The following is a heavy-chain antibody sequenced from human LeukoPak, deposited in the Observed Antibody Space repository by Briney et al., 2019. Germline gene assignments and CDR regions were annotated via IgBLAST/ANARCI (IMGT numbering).Heavy chain of an antibody. Sequence: PGRSLSLSCAASGFTFSSFGMNWVRQAAGKGLEWVSFISSSSSYIYYADSVKGRFTISRDNAKNSLYLQMNSLRAEDTAVYYCASESSGRSMAYYYYMDVWGKGTTVTVSS. CDR1: GFTFSSFG. J-gene: IGHJ6*03. V-gene: IGHV3-21*01. CDR2: ISSSSSYI. D-gene: IGHD6-19*01. CDR3: ASESSGRSMAYYYYMDV.